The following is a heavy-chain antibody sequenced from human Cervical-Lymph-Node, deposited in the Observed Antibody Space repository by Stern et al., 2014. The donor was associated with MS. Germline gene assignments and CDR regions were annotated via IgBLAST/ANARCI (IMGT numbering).Heavy chain of an antibody. J-gene: IGHJ4*02. CDR1: GDTFSSYA. CDR2: IAPVFGTT. Sequence: QLVQSGAEVKKPGSSVKVSCKASGDTFSSYAINWVRQVPGQGLEWVGGIAPVFGTTNYAQKFQGRVTITADKSTNTAYMELMTLRSEDTAVYYCARGGGLVGYFDYWGQGTLVSVSS. CDR3: ARGGGLVGYFDY. V-gene: IGHV1-69*06. D-gene: IGHD1-26*01.